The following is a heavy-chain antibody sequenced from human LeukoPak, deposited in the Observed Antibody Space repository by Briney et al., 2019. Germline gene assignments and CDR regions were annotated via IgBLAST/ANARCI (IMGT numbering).Heavy chain of an antibody. CDR3: AKDHSGWHGRWFDP. Sequence: GGALRLSCAASGFTFSSYAMSWVRQAPGKGLEWVSAISGSGGSTYYADSVKGRFTISRDNSKNTLYLQMNSLRAEDTAVYYCAKDHSGWHGRWFDPWGQGTLVTVSP. D-gene: IGHD6-19*01. V-gene: IGHV3-23*01. J-gene: IGHJ5*02. CDR2: ISGSGGST. CDR1: GFTFSSYA.